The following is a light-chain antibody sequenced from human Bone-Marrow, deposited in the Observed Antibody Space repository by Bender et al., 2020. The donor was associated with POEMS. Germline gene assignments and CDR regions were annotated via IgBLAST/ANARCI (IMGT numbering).Light chain of an antibody. V-gene: IGLV2-11*01. CDR2: DVT. CDR1: SNDVGNYIY. Sequence: QSVLTQPPSVSGAPGQRVTISCTGTSNDVGNYIYVSWYQQHPGKAPKVMIYDVTKRPSGVPHRFSGSKSGNTASLTISGLQAEDEADYYCCSYADSYTWVFGGGTKLTVL. J-gene: IGLJ3*02. CDR3: CSYADSYTWV.